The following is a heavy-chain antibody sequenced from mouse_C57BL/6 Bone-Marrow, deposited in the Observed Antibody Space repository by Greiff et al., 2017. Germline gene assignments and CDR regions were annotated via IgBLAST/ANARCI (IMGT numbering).Heavy chain of an antibody. CDR1: GYSITSGYY. V-gene: IGHV3-6*01. J-gene: IGHJ2*01. CDR3: ASEGTTVVGDFDY. Sequence: EVQLQQSGPGLVKPSQSLSLTCSVTGYSITSGYYWNWIRQFPGNKLEWMGYISYDGSNNYNPSLKNRISLTRDTSKNQFFLKLNSVTTEDTATYYCASEGTTVVGDFDYWGQGTTLTVSS. CDR2: ISYDGSN. D-gene: IGHD1-1*01.